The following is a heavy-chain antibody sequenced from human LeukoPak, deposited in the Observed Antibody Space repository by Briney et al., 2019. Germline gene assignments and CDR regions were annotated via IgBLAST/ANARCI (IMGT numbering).Heavy chain of an antibody. J-gene: IGHJ5*02. CDR1: GGSFSGYY. CDR3: ARGSVASYYFDSSGP. D-gene: IGHD3-22*01. CDR2: IYYSGDT. Sequence: SETLSLTCAVYGGSFSGYYWSWIRQPPGKGLEWIGYIYYSGDTNYNPSLKSRVTISVDTSKNQFSLKLSSVTAADTAVYYCARGSVASYYFDSSGPWGQGALVIVSS. V-gene: IGHV4-59*01.